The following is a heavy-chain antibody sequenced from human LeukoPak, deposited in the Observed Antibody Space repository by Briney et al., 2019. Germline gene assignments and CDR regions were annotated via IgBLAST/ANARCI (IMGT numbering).Heavy chain of an antibody. CDR2: IKSKTGGGTT. Sequence: PGGSLRLSCAASGFAFTNAWMSWVREAPGKGLEWVGRIKSKTGGGTTDYSAPVKGRFTISRDDSNNTLYLQMNSLKTAATAVYHCTTGPFDYYGSASYLANGMDVWGQGTTVTVSS. CDR1: GFAFTNAW. D-gene: IGHD3-10*01. CDR3: TTGPFDYYGSASYLANGMDV. J-gene: IGHJ6*02. V-gene: IGHV3-15*01.